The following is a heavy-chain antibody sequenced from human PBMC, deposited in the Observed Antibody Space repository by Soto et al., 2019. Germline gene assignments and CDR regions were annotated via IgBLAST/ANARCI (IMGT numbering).Heavy chain of an antibody. CDR1: GGSISSYY. D-gene: IGHD2-15*01. V-gene: IGHV4-59*08. J-gene: IGHJ3*02. Sequence: SETLCLTCTVSGGSISSYYWSWIRQPPGKGLEWIGYIYYSGSTNYNPSLKSRVTISVDTSKNQLSLKLSSVTAADTAVHYCARLLRADCSGGSCYSDAFDIWGQGTMVTVSS. CDR2: IYYSGST. CDR3: ARLLRADCSGGSCYSDAFDI.